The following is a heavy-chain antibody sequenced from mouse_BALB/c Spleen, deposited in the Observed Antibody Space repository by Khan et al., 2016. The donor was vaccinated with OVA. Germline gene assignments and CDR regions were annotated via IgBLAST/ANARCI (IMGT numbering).Heavy chain of an antibody. CDR3: ARSLVDYYAMDY. CDR2: ISTGGHYT. CDR1: GFTFSSFA. V-gene: IGHV5-9-3*01. J-gene: IGHJ4*01. Sequence: EVELVESGGGVVKPGGSLKLSCSASGFTFSSFAMSWVRQTPEKRLEWVATISTGGHYTFYPDSVKGRFTISRDNARNTLYLQMSSLRSEDTSRYYCARSLVDYYAMDYWGQGTAVTVSS. D-gene: IGHD2-2*01.